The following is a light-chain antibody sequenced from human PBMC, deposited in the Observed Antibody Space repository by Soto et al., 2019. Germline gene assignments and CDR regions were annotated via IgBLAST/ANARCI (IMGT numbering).Light chain of an antibody. CDR3: QQYSDWPPTYT. CDR2: GAS. V-gene: IGKV3-15*01. CDR1: QRVSTN. J-gene: IGKJ2*01. Sequence: EIVMTQSPATLSVSPGERATLFCRASQRVSTNLAWYQQKPGQAPRLLIYGASTRATGIPGRFSGSGAETEFTLTISNLQSEDFAVYYCQQYSDWPPTYTFGQGTKLEIK.